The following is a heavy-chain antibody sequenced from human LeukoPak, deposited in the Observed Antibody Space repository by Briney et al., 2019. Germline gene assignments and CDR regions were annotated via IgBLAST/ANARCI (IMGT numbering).Heavy chain of an antibody. J-gene: IGHJ4*02. CDR3: ARDFGAIIRAAYLDY. CDR1: GFPFSGYS. Sequence: GGSLRLSCAASGFPFSGYSMNWVRQAPGKGLEWLSYISSSSTTIYYADSVEGRFTISRDNAKDSLYLQMNSLRAEDTAVYYCARDFGAIIRAAYLDYWGQGTLVTVSS. V-gene: IGHV3-48*04. CDR2: ISSSSTTI. D-gene: IGHD3-16*01.